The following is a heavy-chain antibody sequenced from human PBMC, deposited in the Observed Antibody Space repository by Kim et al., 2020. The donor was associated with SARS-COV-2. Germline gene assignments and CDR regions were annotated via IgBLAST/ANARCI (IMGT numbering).Heavy chain of an antibody. J-gene: IGHJ2*01. Sequence: SETLSLTCSVSGGSISSSGYYWGWIRQPPGKGLEWIATIYYSGNTSYNPSLKGRVTISADTSTKQFSLRLSSVTAPDAAGYYCASHLRNWYFALWGRGTL. CDR2: IYYSGNT. V-gene: IGHV4-39*01. CDR1: GGSISSSGYY. CDR3: ASHLRNWYFAL.